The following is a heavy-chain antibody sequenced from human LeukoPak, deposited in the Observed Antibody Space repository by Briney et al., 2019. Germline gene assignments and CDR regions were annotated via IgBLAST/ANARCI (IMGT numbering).Heavy chain of an antibody. CDR3: ARGTYGSGSYYGY. J-gene: IGHJ4*02. Sequence: ASVKVSCKASGYTFTSYYMHWVRQAPGQGLEWMGIINLSGGSTSYAQTFQGRVTMTRNTSISTAYMELSSLRSEDTAVYYCARGTYGSGSYYGYWGQGTLVTVSS. CDR1: GYTFTSYY. V-gene: IGHV1-46*01. D-gene: IGHD3-10*01. CDR2: INLSGGST.